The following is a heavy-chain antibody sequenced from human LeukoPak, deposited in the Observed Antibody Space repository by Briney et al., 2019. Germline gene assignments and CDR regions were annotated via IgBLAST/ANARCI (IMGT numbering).Heavy chain of an antibody. J-gene: IGHJ4*02. CDR2: INPNSGGT. CDR1: GYTFTGYY. D-gene: IGHD6-19*01. V-gene: IGHV1-2*06. Sequence: ASVKVSYKASGYTFTGYYMHWVRQAPGQGLEWMGRINPNSGGTNYAQKFQGRVTMTRDTSISTAYMELSRLRSDDTAVYYCARENSYSSGWYGYWGQGTLVTVSS. CDR3: ARENSYSSGWYGY.